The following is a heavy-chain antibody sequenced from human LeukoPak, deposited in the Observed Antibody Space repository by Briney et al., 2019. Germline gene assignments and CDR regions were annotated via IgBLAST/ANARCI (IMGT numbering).Heavy chain of an antibody. Sequence: GTSMRLSCVASGFTFTNYAMSWVRQAPGKGLEWVSAITGRDGSSYYADSVKGRFTISRDNSKNTLYLQVNSLRAEETAVYYCAKWGDYDILAGYYVPDYWGQGTLVTVSS. CDR1: GFTFTNYA. D-gene: IGHD3-9*01. V-gene: IGHV3-23*01. J-gene: IGHJ4*02. CDR3: AKWGDYDILAGYYVPDY. CDR2: ITGRDGSS.